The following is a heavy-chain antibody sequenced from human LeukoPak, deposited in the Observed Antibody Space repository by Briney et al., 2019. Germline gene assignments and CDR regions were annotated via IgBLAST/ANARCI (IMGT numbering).Heavy chain of an antibody. Sequence: ASLKVSCKASGYTFTGYYMHWVRQAPGQGLEWMGWINPNSGGTNYAQKFQGRVTMTRDTSISTAYMELSRLRSDDTAVYYCARDFGVIVAGYMDVWGKGTTVTVSS. D-gene: IGHD2/OR15-2a*01. CDR1: GYTFTGYY. CDR3: ARDFGVIVAGYMDV. J-gene: IGHJ6*03. CDR2: INPNSGGT. V-gene: IGHV1-2*02.